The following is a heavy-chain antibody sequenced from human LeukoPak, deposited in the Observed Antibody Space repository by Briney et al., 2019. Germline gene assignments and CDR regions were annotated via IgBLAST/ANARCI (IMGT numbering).Heavy chain of an antibody. J-gene: IGHJ4*02. Sequence: GGSLRLSCAASGFTFSNAWMSWVRQAPGKGLEWVGRIKSKTDGGTTDYAAPVKGRFTISRDDSKNTLYLQMNSLKTEDTAVYYCTTARFGEVGYFDYWGQGTLVTVSS. CDR3: TTARFGEVGYFDY. CDR2: IKSKTDGGTT. V-gene: IGHV3-15*01. D-gene: IGHD3-10*01. CDR1: GFTFSNAW.